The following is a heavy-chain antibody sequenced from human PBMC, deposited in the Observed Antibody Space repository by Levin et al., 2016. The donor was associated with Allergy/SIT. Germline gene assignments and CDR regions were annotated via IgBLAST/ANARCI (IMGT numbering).Heavy chain of an antibody. V-gene: IGHV4-4*07. CDR1: GGSISSYY. CDR3: ARDHLPPGLLWFGELLGYYYYGMDV. J-gene: IGHJ6*02. Sequence: SETLSLTCTVSGGSISSYYWSWIRQPAGKGLEWIGRIYTSGSTNYNPSLKSRVTMSVDTSKNQFSLKLSSVTAADTAVYYCARDHLPPGLLWFGELLGYYYYGMDVWGQGTTVTVSS. CDR2: IYTSGST. D-gene: IGHD3-10*01.